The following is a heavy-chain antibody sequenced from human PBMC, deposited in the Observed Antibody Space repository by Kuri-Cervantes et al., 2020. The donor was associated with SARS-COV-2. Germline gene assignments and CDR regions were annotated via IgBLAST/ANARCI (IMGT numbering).Heavy chain of an antibody. CDR3: ASFYGSGTSPGGYYYYGMDV. CDR2: IIPIFGTA. D-gene: IGHD3-10*01. V-gene: IGHV1-69*06. CDR1: GGTFSSYA. J-gene: IGHJ6*04. Sequence: SVKVSCKASGGTFSSYAISWVRQAPGQGLEWMGGIIPIFGTANYAQKFQGKVTITADKSTSTAYMELSSLRSEDTAVYYCASFYGSGTSPGGYYYYGMDVWGKGTTVTVSS.